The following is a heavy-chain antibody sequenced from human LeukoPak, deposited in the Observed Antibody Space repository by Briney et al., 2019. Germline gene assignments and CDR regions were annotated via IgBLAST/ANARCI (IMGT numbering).Heavy chain of an antibody. V-gene: IGHV3-74*01. J-gene: IGHJ4*02. CDR3: AKGGGPDS. Sequence: GGSLRLSCAASGFTFSSYWMHWVRQAPGKGLVWVSRISSDGSITTYADSMKGRFTISRDNAKNTLYLQMNSLRAEDTAVYYCAKGGGPDSWGQGTLVTVSS. D-gene: IGHD3-16*01. CDR1: GFTFSSYW. CDR2: ISSDGSIT.